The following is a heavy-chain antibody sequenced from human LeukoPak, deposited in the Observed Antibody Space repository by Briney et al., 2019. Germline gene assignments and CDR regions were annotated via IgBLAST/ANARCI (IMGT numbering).Heavy chain of an antibody. CDR2: IYSGGST. Sequence: GGSLRLSCAASGFTVSSNYMSWVRQAPGKGLEWVSVIYSGGSTYYADSVKGRFTISRDNSKNTLYLQMNSLRAEDTAVYYCAKTPSDIVVVPAADGDYYYYYMDVWGKGTTVTVSS. D-gene: IGHD2-2*01. J-gene: IGHJ6*03. CDR3: AKTPSDIVVVPAADGDYYYYYMDV. CDR1: GFTVSSNY. V-gene: IGHV3-53*01.